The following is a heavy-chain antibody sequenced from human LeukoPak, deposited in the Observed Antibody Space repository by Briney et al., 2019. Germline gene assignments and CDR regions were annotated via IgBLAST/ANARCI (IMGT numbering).Heavy chain of an antibody. V-gene: IGHV1-8*01. J-gene: IGHJ4*02. Sequence: ASVTVSCTASGYTFTSYDINWVRQATGQGLEWMGWMNPNSGNTGYAQKFQGRVTMTRNTSISTAYMELSSLRSEDTAVYYCARGDVVATTESPFDYWGQGTLVTVSS. D-gene: IGHD5-12*01. CDR1: GYTFTSYD. CDR2: MNPNSGNT. CDR3: ARGDVVATTESPFDY.